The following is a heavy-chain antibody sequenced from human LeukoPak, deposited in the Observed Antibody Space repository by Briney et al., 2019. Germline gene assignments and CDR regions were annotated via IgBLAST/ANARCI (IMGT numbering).Heavy chain of an antibody. J-gene: IGHJ4*02. CDR1: GFTFSTYA. V-gene: IGHV3-23*01. Sequence: GGSLRLSCAASGFTFSTYAMSWVRQDSGKGLEWVSAISGSGGSTYYADSVKGRFTISRDNSKNTLYLQMNSLRAEDTAVYYCAKEGPMVRDFDYWGQGTLVTVSS. D-gene: IGHD3-10*01. CDR3: AKEGPMVRDFDY. CDR2: ISGSGGST.